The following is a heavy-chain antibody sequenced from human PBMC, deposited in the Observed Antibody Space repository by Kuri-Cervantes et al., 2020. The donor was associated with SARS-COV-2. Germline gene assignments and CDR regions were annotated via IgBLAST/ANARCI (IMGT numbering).Heavy chain of an antibody. CDR2: INHSGST. CDR1: GGSSSGYY. D-gene: IGHD2-2*01. CDR3: ARGLVPAAVPPDTVPRALYGMDV. J-gene: IGHJ6*02. Sequence: LRLSCAVYGGSSSGYYWSWIRQPPGKGLEWIGEINHSGSTNYNPSLKSRVTITVDTSKNQFSLKLSPVTAADTAVYYCARGLVPAAVPPDTVPRALYGMDVWGQGTTVTVSS. V-gene: IGHV4-34*01.